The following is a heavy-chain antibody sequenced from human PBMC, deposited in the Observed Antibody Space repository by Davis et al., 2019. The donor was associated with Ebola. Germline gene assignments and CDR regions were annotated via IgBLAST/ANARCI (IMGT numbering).Heavy chain of an antibody. V-gene: IGHV4-4*01. CDR2: INQRGGT. J-gene: IGHJ6*02. CDR1: GGSINSHHW. D-gene: IGHD3/OR15-3a*01. Sequence: PRGSLRLSCVVSGGSINSHHWWTWVRQPPGKGLEWIGEINQRGGTNYNPSLRSRVTISVDKSKNQFSLRLTSVTAADTAVYFCARRPIWTGDSSFYYGMGVWGQGTTVTVSS. CDR3: ARRPIWTGDSSFYYGMGV.